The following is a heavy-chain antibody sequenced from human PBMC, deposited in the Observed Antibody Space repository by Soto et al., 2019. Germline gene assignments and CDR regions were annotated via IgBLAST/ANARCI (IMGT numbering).Heavy chain of an antibody. CDR2: IDPSDSYT. Sequence: PGESLKISCKSSGYSFISYWISWVRQMPGKGLEWMGRIDPSDSYTTYSPSFQGHVTISADKSISTAYLQWSSLKASDTAMYYCARALAYCSTTSCYERYGMDVWGQGTTVTV. J-gene: IGHJ6*02. CDR1: GYSFISYW. D-gene: IGHD2-2*01. CDR3: ARALAYCSTTSCYERYGMDV. V-gene: IGHV5-10-1*01.